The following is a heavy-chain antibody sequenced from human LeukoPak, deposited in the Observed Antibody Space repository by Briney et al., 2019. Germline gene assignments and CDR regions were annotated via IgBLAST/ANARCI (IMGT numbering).Heavy chain of an antibody. CDR1: GFTFSSYW. D-gene: IGHD5-18*01. V-gene: IGHV3-74*01. CDR2: INSDGSST. CDR3: AREDTAMAANVDYFDY. J-gene: IGHJ4*02. Sequence: GGSLRLSCAASGFTFSSYWMHWVRQAPGKGLVWVSRINSDGSSTSYADSVKGRFTISRDNAKNTLYLQMNSLRAEDTAVYYCAREDTAMAANVDYFDYWGQGTLVTVSS.